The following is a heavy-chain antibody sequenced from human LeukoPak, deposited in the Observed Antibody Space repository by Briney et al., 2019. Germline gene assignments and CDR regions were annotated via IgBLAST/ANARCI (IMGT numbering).Heavy chain of an antibody. CDR1: GFTFSNYE. CDR2: ISGSGNTM. D-gene: IGHD5-24*01. J-gene: IGHJ4*02. Sequence: GGSLTLSCAASGFTFSNYEMDWVRQAPGKRLEWISYISGSGNTMYYADPVKGRFTISRDNAKDSLSLQLNSPRVEDTAVYYCARDAGIDGTDFDYWGQGALVTVSS. V-gene: IGHV3-48*03. CDR3: ARDAGIDGTDFDY.